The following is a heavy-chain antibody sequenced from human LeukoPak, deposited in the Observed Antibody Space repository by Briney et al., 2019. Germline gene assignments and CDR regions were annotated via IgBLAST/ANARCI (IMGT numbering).Heavy chain of an antibody. CDR3: TRRTYCSGGSCLDY. J-gene: IGHJ4*02. Sequence: GGSLRLSCTASGFTFGDYAMSWVRQAPGKGLEWVGFIRRKAYGGKTEYAASVKGRFTISRDDSKSIAYLQMNSLKTEDTAVYYCTRRTYCSGGSCLDYWGQGTLVTVSS. V-gene: IGHV3-49*04. D-gene: IGHD2-15*01. CDR1: GFTFGDYA. CDR2: IRRKAYGGKT.